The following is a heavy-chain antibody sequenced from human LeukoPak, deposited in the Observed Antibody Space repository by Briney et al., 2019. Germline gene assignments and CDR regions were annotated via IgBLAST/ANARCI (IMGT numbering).Heavy chain of an antibody. D-gene: IGHD3-3*01. CDR2: ISSSGDSI. CDR3: ASGSLEYYFDY. J-gene: IGHJ4*02. CDR1: GFTFSSYE. Sequence: GGSLRLSCAASGFTFSSYEMNWVRQAPGKGLEWVSYISSSGDSIYYPDSMKGRFTISRDNAKNSLYLQMNSPRAEDTAVYYCASGSLEYYFDYWGQGILVTVSS. V-gene: IGHV3-48*03.